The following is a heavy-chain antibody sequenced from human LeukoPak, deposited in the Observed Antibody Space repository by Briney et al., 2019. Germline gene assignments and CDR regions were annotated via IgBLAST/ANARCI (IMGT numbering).Heavy chain of an antibody. CDR1: RGSINSYF. J-gene: IGHJ5*02. D-gene: IGHD2-15*01. CDR3: ARGPHCSGGSCYSGWFDP. V-gene: IGHV4-4*07. CDR2: IYTSGST. Sequence: PSETLSLTCTVSRGSINSYFWSWIRQPAGKGLEWIGRIYTSGSTDYNPSLKSRVTMSVDTSKNHFSLRLSSVTAADTAVYYCARGPHCSGGSCYSGWFDPWGQATLVIVSS.